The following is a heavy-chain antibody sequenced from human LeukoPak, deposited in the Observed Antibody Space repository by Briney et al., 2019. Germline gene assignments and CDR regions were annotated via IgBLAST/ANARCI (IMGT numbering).Heavy chain of an antibody. V-gene: IGHV3-7*03. Sequence: GESLRLSCAASGFTFSSYWMSWVRQAPGKGLEWVANIKQDGSEKYYVDSVKGRFTISRDNAKNALYLQMNSLRAEDTAVYYCAKDLPHYYDSSGYSLFDYWGQGTLVTVSS. CDR3: AKDLPHYYDSSGYSLFDY. CDR2: IKQDGSEK. D-gene: IGHD3-22*01. J-gene: IGHJ4*02. CDR1: GFTFSSYW.